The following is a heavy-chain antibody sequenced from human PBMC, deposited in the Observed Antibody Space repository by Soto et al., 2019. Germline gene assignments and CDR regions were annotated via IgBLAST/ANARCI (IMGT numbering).Heavy chain of an antibody. Sequence: ASVKVSCKASGGTFSSYAISWVRQAPGQGLEWMGGIIPIFGTANYAQKFQGRVTITADESTSTAYMELGSLRSEDTAVYYCARDGDGYSTLDYWGQGTLVVVSS. CDR2: IIPIFGTA. CDR3: ARDGDGYSTLDY. J-gene: IGHJ4*02. V-gene: IGHV1-69*13. D-gene: IGHD4-4*01. CDR1: GGTFSSYA.